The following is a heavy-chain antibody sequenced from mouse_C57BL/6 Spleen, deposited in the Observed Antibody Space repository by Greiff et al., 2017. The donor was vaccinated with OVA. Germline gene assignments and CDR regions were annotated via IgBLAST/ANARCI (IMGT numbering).Heavy chain of an antibody. Sequence: EVKVVESGGGLVQPGGSLKLSCAASGFTFSDYYMYWVRQTPEKRLEWVAYISNGGGSTYYPDTVKGRFTISRDNAKNTLYLQMSRLKSEDTAMYYCARGSSTDWYFDVWGTGTTVTVSS. V-gene: IGHV5-12*01. CDR3: ARGSSTDWYFDV. D-gene: IGHD1-1*01. J-gene: IGHJ1*03. CDR1: GFTFSDYY. CDR2: ISNGGGST.